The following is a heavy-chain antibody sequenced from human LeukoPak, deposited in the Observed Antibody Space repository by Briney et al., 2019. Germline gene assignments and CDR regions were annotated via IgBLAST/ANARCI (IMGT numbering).Heavy chain of an antibody. CDR1: DDSISTNSYY. Sequence: AETLTLTCTVSDDSISTNSYYWSWIRQPPGKGLECIGTLHFSGTPYYSPSLNSRISISVDTSKKQFSLKLRSVTATDTAVYYCARGGDPYKVGNFWGQGTLVTVSS. CDR2: LHFSGTP. CDR3: ARGGDPYKVGNF. J-gene: IGHJ4*02. V-gene: IGHV4-39*01. D-gene: IGHD2-21*01.